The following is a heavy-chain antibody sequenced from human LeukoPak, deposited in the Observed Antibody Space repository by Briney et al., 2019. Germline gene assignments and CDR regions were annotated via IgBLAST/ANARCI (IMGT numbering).Heavy chain of an antibody. CDR3: GRGGGGGDGEFDS. J-gene: IGHJ4*02. Sequence: GGSLRLSCAASGFTFSSSGMHWVRQAPGKGLEWVVFIRFDGSDKFYADSVKGRFTISRDNSKNTLFLLMNSLRVEDTAVYYWGRGGGGGDGEFDSWGLGTLVTVSS. V-gene: IGHV3-30*02. CDR1: GFTFSSSG. CDR2: IRFDGSDK. D-gene: IGHD3-10*01.